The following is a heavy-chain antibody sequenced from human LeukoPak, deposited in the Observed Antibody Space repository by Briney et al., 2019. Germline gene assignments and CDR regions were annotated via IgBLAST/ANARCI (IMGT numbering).Heavy chain of an antibody. CDR1: GFTFSSYA. V-gene: IGHV3-30*18. CDR3: AKTSSGWANWFDP. Sequence: PGRSLRLSCAASGFTFSSYAMHWVRQAPGKGLEWVAVISYDGSNKYYADSVKGRFTISRDNSKNTLYLQMNSLRAEDTAVYYCAKTSSGWANWFDPWGQGTLVTVSS. D-gene: IGHD6-19*01. CDR2: ISYDGSNK. J-gene: IGHJ5*02.